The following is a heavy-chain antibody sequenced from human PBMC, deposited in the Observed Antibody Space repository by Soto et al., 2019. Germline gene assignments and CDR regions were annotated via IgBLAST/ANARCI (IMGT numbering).Heavy chain of an antibody. CDR1: GYSVTNYG. CDR2: ISGYTGNA. V-gene: IGHV1-18*01. CDR3: ATGGGALDV. Sequence: QLQLVQSGAEVKTPGATVKVSCKASGYSVTNYGINWVRQAPGRGLEWLGCISGYTGNAHYSQKFQGRVSMTTDTSTTTDYMELRRLRSDDTALYYCATGGGALDVWGQGTMVTVSS. J-gene: IGHJ3*01.